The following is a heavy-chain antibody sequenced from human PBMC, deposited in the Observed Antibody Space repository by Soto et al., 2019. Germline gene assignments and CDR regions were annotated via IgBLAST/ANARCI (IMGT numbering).Heavy chain of an antibody. CDR1: GFTFSSYA. V-gene: IGHV3-23*01. D-gene: IGHD6-19*01. CDR2: ISGSGGST. Sequence: GGSLRLSCAASGFTFSSYAMSWVRQAPGKGLEWVSAISGSGGSTYYADSVKGRFTISRDNSKNTLYLQMNSLGAEDTAVYYCAIDNRAQWLITFDYWGQGTLVTVSS. CDR3: AIDNRAQWLITFDY. J-gene: IGHJ4*02.